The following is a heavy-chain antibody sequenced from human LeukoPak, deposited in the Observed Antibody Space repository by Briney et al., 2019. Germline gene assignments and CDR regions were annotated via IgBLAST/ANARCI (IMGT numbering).Heavy chain of an antibody. CDR2: ISSSSSYI. Sequence: GGSLRLSCAASGFTFSSYAMSWVRQAPGRGLEWVSSISSSSSYIYYADSVKGRFTISRDNAKNSLYLQMNSLRAEDTAVYYCARDRSGRWLQSGDYFDYWGQGTLVTVSS. CDR1: GFTFSSYA. D-gene: IGHD5-24*01. CDR3: ARDRSGRWLQSGDYFDY. V-gene: IGHV3-21*01. J-gene: IGHJ4*02.